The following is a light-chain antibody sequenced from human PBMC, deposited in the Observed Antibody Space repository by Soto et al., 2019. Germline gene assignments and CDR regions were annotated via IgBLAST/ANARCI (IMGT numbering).Light chain of an antibody. V-gene: IGKV4-1*01. J-gene: IGKJ1*01. CDR2: WAS. CDR1: QSVLYSSNNKNY. Sequence: DIVMTQSPDSLAVSLGERATINCKSSQSVLYSSNNKNYLAWYQQKPGQPPKLLIYWASTRESGVPDRFSGGGSATDFTVPISSLQAEDVAVYYCQQYYSTLWTCGQGTQVEIK. CDR3: QQYYSTLWT.